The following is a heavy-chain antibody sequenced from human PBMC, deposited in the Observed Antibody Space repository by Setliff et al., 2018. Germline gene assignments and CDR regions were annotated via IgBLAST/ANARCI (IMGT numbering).Heavy chain of an antibody. J-gene: IGHJ6*03. D-gene: IGHD3-3*01. CDR1: GGSISSSLYY. Sequence: SETLSLTCAVSGGSISSSLYYWGWIRQPPGKGLEWIGSIYYSGSTYYNPSLKSRVTISVDTSKNQFSLKLSSVTAADTAVYYCARGIPAYDFWSGYYIGYYYYMDVWGKGTTVTVSS. CDR3: ARGIPAYDFWSGYYIGYYYYMDV. CDR2: IYYSGST. V-gene: IGHV4-39*07.